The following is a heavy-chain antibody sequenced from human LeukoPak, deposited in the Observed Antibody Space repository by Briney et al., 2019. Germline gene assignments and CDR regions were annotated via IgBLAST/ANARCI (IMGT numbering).Heavy chain of an antibody. CDR2: IYYSGST. J-gene: IGHJ4*02. CDR3: ATSSGNYYY. D-gene: IGHD1-26*01. V-gene: IGHV4-59*08. Sequence: SETLSLTCTVYGGSISSYYWSWIRQPPGKGLEWIGYIYYSGSTNYNPSLKSRVTISVDTSKNQFSLKLSSVTAADTAVYYCATSSGNYYYWGQGTLVTVSS. CDR1: GGSISSYY.